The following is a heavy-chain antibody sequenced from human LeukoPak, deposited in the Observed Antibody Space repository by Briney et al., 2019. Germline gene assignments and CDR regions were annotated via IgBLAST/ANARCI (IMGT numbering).Heavy chain of an antibody. CDR2: ISAYNGNT. CDR3: ARDRAVAAAGFAGPYADY. CDR1: GYTFTSYG. Sequence: ASVKVSCKASGYTFTSYGISWVRQAPGQGLEWMGWISAYNGNTNYAQKLQGRVTMTTDTSTSTAYMELRSLRSDDTAVYYCARDRAVAAAGFAGPYADYWGQGTLVTVSS. V-gene: IGHV1-18*01. J-gene: IGHJ4*02. D-gene: IGHD6-13*01.